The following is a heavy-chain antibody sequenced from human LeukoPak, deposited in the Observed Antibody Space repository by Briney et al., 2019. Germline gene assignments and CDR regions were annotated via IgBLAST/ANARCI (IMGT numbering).Heavy chain of an antibody. J-gene: IGHJ4*02. V-gene: IGHV3-23*01. Sequence: GGSLRLSCAASGFSFSDYAMNWVRQAPGKGLEWVSGITAGGGSTYYADSVKGRFTISRDNSKNTLYLQLNSLRAEDTAVYYCAKAHQWLPYFDYWGQGTLATVSS. CDR2: ITAGGGST. CDR3: AKAHQWLPYFDY. CDR1: GFSFSDYA. D-gene: IGHD6-19*01.